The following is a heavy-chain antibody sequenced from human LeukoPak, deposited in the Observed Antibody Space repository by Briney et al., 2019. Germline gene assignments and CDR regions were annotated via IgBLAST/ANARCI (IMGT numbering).Heavy chain of an antibody. CDR1: GGSISSYY. CDR3: AGQEQVGAYNWFDP. D-gene: IGHD1-26*01. V-gene: IGHV4-59*08. CDR2: IYYSGST. J-gene: IGHJ5*02. Sequence: SETLSLTCTVSGGSISSYYWSWIRQPPGNGLEWIGYIYYSGSTNYNPSLKSRVTISVDTSKNQFSLKLSSVTAADTAVYYCAGQEQVGAYNWFDPWGQGTLVTVSS.